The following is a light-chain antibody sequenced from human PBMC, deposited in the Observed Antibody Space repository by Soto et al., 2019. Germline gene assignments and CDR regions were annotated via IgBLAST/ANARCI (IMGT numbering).Light chain of an antibody. CDR2: DAS. J-gene: IGKJ1*01. CDR1: QSVSSY. Sequence: EIVLTQSPATLSLSPGERATLSCRASQSVSSYLAWYQQKPGRAPRLLIYDASNRATGIPARFSGGGSGTDFTLTISSLAPEDFAVYYCQQRSNWPWTFGRGTKVEIK. V-gene: IGKV3-11*01. CDR3: QQRSNWPWT.